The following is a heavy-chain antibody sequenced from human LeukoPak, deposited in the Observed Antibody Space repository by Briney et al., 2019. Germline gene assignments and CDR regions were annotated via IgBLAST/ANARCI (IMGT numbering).Heavy chain of an antibody. J-gene: IGHJ6*03. CDR2: INHSGST. Sequence: SETLSLTCAVYGGSFSGYYWSWIRQPPGKGLEWIGEINHSGSTNYSPSLKSRVTISVDTSKNQFSLKLSSVTAADTAVYYCARGRIVVVPAAIIIKWYYYYYMDVWGKGTTVTVSS. CDR3: ARGRIVVVPAAIIIKWYYYYYMDV. V-gene: IGHV4-34*01. CDR1: GGSFSGYY. D-gene: IGHD2-2*02.